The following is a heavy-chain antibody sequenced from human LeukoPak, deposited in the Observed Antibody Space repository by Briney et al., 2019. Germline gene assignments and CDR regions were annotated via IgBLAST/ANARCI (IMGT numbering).Heavy chain of an antibody. V-gene: IGHV3-21*01. CDR3: AKEGALLWFGELLSPHFDY. CDR1: GFTFSSYS. CDR2: ISSSSSYI. D-gene: IGHD3-10*01. Sequence: PGGSLRLSCAASGFTFSSYSMNWVRQAPGKGLEWVSSISSSSSYIYYADSVKGRFTISRDNSKNTLYLQMNSLRAEDTAVYYCAKEGALLWFGELLSPHFDYWGQGTLVTVSS. J-gene: IGHJ4*02.